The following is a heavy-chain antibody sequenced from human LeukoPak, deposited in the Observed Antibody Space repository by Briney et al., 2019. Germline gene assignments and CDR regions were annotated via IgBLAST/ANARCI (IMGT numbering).Heavy chain of an antibody. CDR2: IWFDGSHE. CDR3: AKEVAFGAGAYDV. V-gene: IGHV3-33*06. Sequence: PGGSLRLSCAASGFPFNSYVIHWVRQAPGKGLEWVAIIWFDGSHEDYVDSVRGRFTISRDNSRNTMYLQMNSLRVEDTALYFCAKEVAFGAGAYDVWGQGTRVTVSS. D-gene: IGHD3-10*01. CDR1: GFPFNSYV. J-gene: IGHJ3*01.